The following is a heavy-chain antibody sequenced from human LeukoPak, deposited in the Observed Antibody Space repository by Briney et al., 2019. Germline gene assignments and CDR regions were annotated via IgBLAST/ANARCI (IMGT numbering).Heavy chain of an antibody. J-gene: IGHJ4*02. D-gene: IGHD3-10*01. CDR1: GGSTSSGASY. Sequence: SQTLSPTCTVSGGSTSSGASYWSWTRQPPGKGLEWIGYIYYSGSTYYNPSLKSRVTISVETSKNQFSLKLSSVTAADTAVYYCARAGWFGELEPSSYFDYWGQGTLVTVSS. CDR2: IYYSGST. V-gene: IGHV4-30-4*01. CDR3: ARAGWFGELEPSSYFDY.